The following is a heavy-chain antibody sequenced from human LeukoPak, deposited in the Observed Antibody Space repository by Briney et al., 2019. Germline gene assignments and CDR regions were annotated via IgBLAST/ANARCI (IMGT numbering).Heavy chain of an antibody. CDR1: GGSISSGRYY. D-gene: IGHD3-10*01. V-gene: IGHV4-31*03. CDR3: ARGLSVGDYYFDY. Sequence: SRTLSLTCTVSGGSISSGRYYWSWVRQHPGNGLEWIGYIYYSGSTYYNPSLKSRVTISVDTSKNQFSLKLSSVTAADTAVYYCARGLSVGDYYFDYWGQGTLVTVSS. CDR2: IYYSGST. J-gene: IGHJ4*02.